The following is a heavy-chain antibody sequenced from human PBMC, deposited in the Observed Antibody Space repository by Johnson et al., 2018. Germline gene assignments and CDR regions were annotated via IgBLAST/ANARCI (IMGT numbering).Heavy chain of an antibody. D-gene: IGHD2-2*01. CDR3: ARDRSSTSYYYYGMDV. CDR1: GFTFSHYG. J-gene: IGHJ6*02. V-gene: IGHV3-33*01. Sequence: VQLVESGGGVVQPGRSLRLSCAASGFTFSHYGMHWVRQSPGKGLEWVAVIFHDGIKKYYADSVQGRFTISRDNSKNTLYLQMNRLRAEDTAVYYWARDRSSTSYYYYGMDVWGQGTTVTVSS. CDR2: IFHDGIKK.